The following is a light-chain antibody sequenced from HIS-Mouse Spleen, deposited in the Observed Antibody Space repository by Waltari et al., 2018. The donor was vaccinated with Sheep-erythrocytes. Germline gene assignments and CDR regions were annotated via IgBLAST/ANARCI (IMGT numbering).Light chain of an antibody. CDR1: SSDVGGSNY. V-gene: IGLV2-11*01. J-gene: IGLJ1*01. CDR3: CSYAGSYNHV. Sequence: QSALTQPRSVSGSPGQSVTISRTGPSSDVGGSNYVSWYQQHPGNAPKLMIYDVSKRPSGVPDRFSGSKSGNTASLTISGLQAEDEADYYCCSYAGSYNHVFATGTKVTVL. CDR2: DVS.